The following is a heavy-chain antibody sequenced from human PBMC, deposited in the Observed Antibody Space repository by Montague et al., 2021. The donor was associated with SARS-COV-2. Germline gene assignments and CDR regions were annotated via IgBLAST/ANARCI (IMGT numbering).Heavy chain of an antibody. CDR2: IYYRGTT. CDR3: ARELQYNWFDP. D-gene: IGHD2-21*02. V-gene: IGHV4-59*01. CDR1: GGSIDSYY. J-gene: IGHJ5*02. Sequence: SETLSLTCTVSGGSIDSYYWSWLRRPPGKGLEWIGYIYYRGTTNYNPSLESRVTMSVDTSKNQFSLNLSSVTAADTAMYYCARELQYNWFDPWAREPWSPSPQ.